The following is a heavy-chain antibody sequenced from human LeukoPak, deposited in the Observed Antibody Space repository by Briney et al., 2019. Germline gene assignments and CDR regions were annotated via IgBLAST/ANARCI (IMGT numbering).Heavy chain of an antibody. V-gene: IGHV3-48*01. D-gene: IGHD5-18*01. J-gene: IGHJ4*02. CDR3: ARGGYSYGFRTFDY. Sequence: PGGSPRLSCAASGFTFSSYSMNWVRQAPGKGLEWVSYISSSSSSTIYYADSVKGRFTISRDNAKNSLYLQMNSLRAEDTAVYYCARGGYSYGFRTFDYWGQGTLVTVSS. CDR1: GFTFSSYS. CDR2: ISSSSSSTI.